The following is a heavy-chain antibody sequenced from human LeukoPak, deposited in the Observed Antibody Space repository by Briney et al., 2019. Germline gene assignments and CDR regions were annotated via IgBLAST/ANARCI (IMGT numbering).Heavy chain of an antibody. CDR3: GRNLWFGESTDAFNI. V-gene: IGHV1-2*02. CDR2: INPNSGGI. Sequence: ASVKVSCKASGYTFTSYDINWVRQATGQGPEGMGWINPNSGGINYAQDFQGRVTLTRETSISTAYMELSRLRSDDAAMYYCGRNLWFGESTDAFNIWGQGTMVTVSS. D-gene: IGHD3-10*01. CDR1: GYTFTSYD. J-gene: IGHJ3*02.